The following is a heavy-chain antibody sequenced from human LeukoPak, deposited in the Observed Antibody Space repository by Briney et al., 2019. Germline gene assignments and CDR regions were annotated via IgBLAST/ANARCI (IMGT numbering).Heavy chain of an antibody. CDR2: IIPIFGTA. J-gene: IGHJ4*02. CDR1: GGTFSSYA. V-gene: IGHV1-69*05. Sequence: SVKVSCKASGGTFSSYAINWVRQAPGQGLEWMGGIIPIFGTANYAQKFQGRVTITTDESTSTAYMELSSLRSEDTAVYYCASRTYQLIDYWGQGTLVTVSS. CDR3: ASRTYQLIDY. D-gene: IGHD2-2*01.